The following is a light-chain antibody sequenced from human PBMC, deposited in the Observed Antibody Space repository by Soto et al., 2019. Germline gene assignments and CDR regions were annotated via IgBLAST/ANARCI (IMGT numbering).Light chain of an antibody. V-gene: IGKV3-20*01. CDR1: QSVSSSY. CDR3: QQFDSLSPVYP. Sequence: EMVWTQSPGTLSLSPGDRATLSCRASQSVSSSYLAWYHQKPGQAPRLLIYGASIRATDIPDRFSGSVSGTEFPLTSSRLDPEDCAVYSCQQFDSLSPVYPFGYGTKREIK. CDR2: GAS. J-gene: IGKJ2*01.